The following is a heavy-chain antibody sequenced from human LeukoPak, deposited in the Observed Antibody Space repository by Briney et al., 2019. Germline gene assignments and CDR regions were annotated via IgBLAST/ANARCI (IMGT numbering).Heavy chain of an antibody. CDR1: GFTFSNAW. CDR3: ARAVAAHYYMDV. J-gene: IGHJ6*03. V-gene: IGHV3-15*01. CDR2: IKSKTDGGTT. Sequence: PGGSLRLSCAASGFTFSNAWMSWVRQAPGKGLEWVGRIKSKTDGGTTDYAAPVKGRFTISRDDSKNTLYLQMNSLRAEDTAVYYCARAVAAHYYMDVWGKGTTVTVSS. D-gene: IGHD6-19*01.